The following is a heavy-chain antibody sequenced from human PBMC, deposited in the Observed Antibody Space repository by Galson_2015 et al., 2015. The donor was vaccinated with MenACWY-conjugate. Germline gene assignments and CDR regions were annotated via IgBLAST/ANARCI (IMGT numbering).Heavy chain of an antibody. Sequence: SVKVSCKASGYMFTSYGISWVRQAPGQGLEWIGGISGKNDNTKYAQKFQDRVAVTTDTSTTTAYMELTALKFDDTALYYCARDAQSGMDHWGQEATVIV. V-gene: IGHV1-18*01. CDR3: ARDAQSGMDH. D-gene: IGHD1-1*01. J-gene: IGHJ6*02. CDR1: GYMFTSYG. CDR2: ISGKNDNT.